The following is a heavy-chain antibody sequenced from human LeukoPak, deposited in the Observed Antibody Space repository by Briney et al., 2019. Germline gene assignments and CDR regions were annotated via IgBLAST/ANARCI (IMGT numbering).Heavy chain of an antibody. D-gene: IGHD2-15*01. CDR3: ARPYCSGGSCYSLAPDY. Sequence: ASVKVSCKASGYTFTSYGINWVRQATGQGLEWMGWMNPNSGNTGYAQKFQGRVTMTRNTSISTAYMELSSLRSEDTAVYYCARPYCSGGSCYSLAPDYWGQGTLVTVSS. J-gene: IGHJ4*02. CDR2: MNPNSGNT. CDR1: GYTFTSYG. V-gene: IGHV1-8*02.